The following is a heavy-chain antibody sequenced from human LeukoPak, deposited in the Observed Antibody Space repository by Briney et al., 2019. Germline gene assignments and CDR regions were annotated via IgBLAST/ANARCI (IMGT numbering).Heavy chain of an antibody. Sequence: ASVTVSCKASGYTFTGYYMHWVRQAPGQGLEWMGWINPNCGGTNYAQKFQGRVTMTRDTSISTAYMELSRLRSDDTAVYYCARVDDSGWYIWRDYWGQGTLVTVSS. J-gene: IGHJ4*02. CDR3: ARVDDSGWYIWRDY. V-gene: IGHV1-2*02. CDR2: INPNCGGT. D-gene: IGHD6-19*01. CDR1: GYTFTGYY.